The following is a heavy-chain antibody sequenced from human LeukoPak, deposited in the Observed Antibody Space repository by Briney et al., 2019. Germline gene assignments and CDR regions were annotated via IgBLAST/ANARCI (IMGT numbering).Heavy chain of an antibody. CDR3: ARVPYCSSTSCYMYMDV. CDR2: MNPNSGNT. D-gene: IGHD2-2*02. V-gene: IGHV1-8*03. J-gene: IGHJ6*03. CDR1: GYTLTSYD. Sequence: ASVKVSCKASGYTLTSYDINWVRQATGQGLEWMGWMNPNSGNTGYAQKFQGRVTITRNTSISTAYMELSSLRSEDTAVYYCARVPYCSSTSCYMYMDVWGKGTTVTVSS.